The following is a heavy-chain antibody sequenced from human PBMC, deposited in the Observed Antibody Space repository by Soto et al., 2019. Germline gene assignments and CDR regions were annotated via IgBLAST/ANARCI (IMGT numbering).Heavy chain of an antibody. CDR1: GGTFSSYT. Sequence: SSVKVSCKASGGTFSSYTISWVRQAPGQGLEWMGRIIPILGIANYAQKFQGRVTITADKSTSTAYMELSSLRSEDTAVYYCARQGGYDSAYDYWGQGTLVTVSS. V-gene: IGHV1-69*02. D-gene: IGHD5-12*01. CDR3: ARQGGYDSAYDY. J-gene: IGHJ4*02. CDR2: IIPILGIA.